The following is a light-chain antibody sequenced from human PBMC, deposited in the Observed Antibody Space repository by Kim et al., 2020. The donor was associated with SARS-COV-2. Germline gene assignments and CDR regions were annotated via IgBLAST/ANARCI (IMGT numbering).Light chain of an antibody. CDR1: QSVSSGN. CDR2: GAS. CDR3: QQYAGSPYT. Sequence: LSLGKRATLSCRASQSVSSGNLAWYQQKPGQAPRLLIYGASSRATAIPDRFSGGGSGTDFTLTISRLEPEDFAVYYCQQYAGSPYTFGQGTKLEI. J-gene: IGKJ2*01. V-gene: IGKV3-20*01.